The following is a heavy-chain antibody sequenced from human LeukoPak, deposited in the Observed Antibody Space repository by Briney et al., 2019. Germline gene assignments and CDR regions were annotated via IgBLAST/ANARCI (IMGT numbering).Heavy chain of an antibody. D-gene: IGHD4-17*01. J-gene: IGHJ6*02. CDR2: IYSGGST. CDR3: ASTTPPYYSGMDV. Sequence: GGSLRLSCAASGFTVSSNYMSWVRQAPGKGLEWVSVIYSGGSTYYADSVKGRFTISRDNSKNTLYLQMNSLRAEDTAVYYCASTTPPYYSGMDVWGQGTTVPVSS. CDR1: GFTVSSNY. V-gene: IGHV3-53*01.